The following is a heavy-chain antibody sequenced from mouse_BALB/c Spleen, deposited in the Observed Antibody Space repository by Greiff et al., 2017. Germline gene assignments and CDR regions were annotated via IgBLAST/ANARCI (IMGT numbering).Heavy chain of an antibody. CDR3: ARRDGNYAGFAY. Sequence: EVQLVESGPGLVKPSQSLSLTCTVTGYSITSDYAWNWIRQFPGNKLEWMGYISYSGSTSYNPSLKSRISITRDTSKNQFFLQLNSVTTEDTATYYCARRDGNYAGFAYWGQGTLVTVSA. V-gene: IGHV3-2*02. CDR1: GYSITSDYA. J-gene: IGHJ3*01. D-gene: IGHD2-1*01. CDR2: ISYSGST.